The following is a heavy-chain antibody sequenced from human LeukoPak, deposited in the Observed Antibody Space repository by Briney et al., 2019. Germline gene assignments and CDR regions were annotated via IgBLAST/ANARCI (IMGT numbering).Heavy chain of an antibody. CDR2: IRYAGSNK. J-gene: IGHJ4*02. V-gene: IGHV3-30*02. CDR1: GFTFSSYG. D-gene: IGHD3-3*01. Sequence: PGGSLRLSCAASGFTFSSYGMHWVRQAPGKGLEWVAFIRYAGSNKYYADSVKGRFTISRDNSKNTLYLQMNSLRAEDTAVYYCAKDPFDFWSGYSFDFWGQGTLVTVSS. CDR3: AKDPFDFWSGYSFDF.